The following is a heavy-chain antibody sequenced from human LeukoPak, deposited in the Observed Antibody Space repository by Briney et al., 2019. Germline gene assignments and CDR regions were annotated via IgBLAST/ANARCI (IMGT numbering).Heavy chain of an antibody. Sequence: PGGSLRLSCAASGFTFNNYAMNWVRQAPGKGLEWVSVISGSGGTTYYADSVKGRFTISRDNSKNTLYLQMNSLRAEDTATYYCAKFNIVVVPAAAFEYWGQGTLVTVSS. CDR2: ISGSGGTT. CDR1: GFTFNNYA. D-gene: IGHD2-2*01. CDR3: AKFNIVVVPAAAFEY. V-gene: IGHV3-23*01. J-gene: IGHJ4*02.